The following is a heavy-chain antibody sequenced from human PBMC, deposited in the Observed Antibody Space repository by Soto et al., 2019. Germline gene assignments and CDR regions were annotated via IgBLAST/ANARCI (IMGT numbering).Heavy chain of an antibody. J-gene: IGHJ4*02. D-gene: IGHD1-20*01. Sequence: QVQLVESGGGVVQPGRPLRLSCATSGFLFSSHGYHWVRQAPGKGLEWVGAIWHDGSKIYYADSVKGRFTISRDDSKNTLYLQINSLRAADTAVYHCARDDGITVLTFWGQGTLVTVSS. CDR2: IWHDGSKI. CDR1: GFLFSSHG. CDR3: ARDDGITVLTF. V-gene: IGHV3-33*01.